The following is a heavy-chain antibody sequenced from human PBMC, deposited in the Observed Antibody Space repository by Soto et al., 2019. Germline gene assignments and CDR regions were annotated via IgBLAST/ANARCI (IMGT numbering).Heavy chain of an antibody. Sequence: TLWLPFTVSGGSSSSGCYYGSWIRQHPGKGLEWIGYIYYSGSTYYNPSLKSRVTISVDTSKNQFSLKLSSVTAADTAVYHCASYGSAHYYYYGMDVCGQRTTVTFPS. CDR1: GGSSSSGCYY. V-gene: IGHV4-31*03. CDR2: IYYSGST. J-gene: IGHJ6*02. CDR3: ASYGSAHYYYYGMDV. D-gene: IGHD3-10*01.